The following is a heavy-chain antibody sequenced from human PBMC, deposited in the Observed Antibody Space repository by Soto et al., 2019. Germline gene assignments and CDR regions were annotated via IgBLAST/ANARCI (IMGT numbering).Heavy chain of an antibody. CDR3: ARDGGVAATLANYFDY. Sequence: EVQLVESGGSLVKPGGSLRLSCAASGFTFNSYSMNWVHQAPGKGLEWVSSMSRSSRYIYYADSVKGRFTISRDNARNSVYLQMNSLRAEDTAVYYCARDGGVAATLANYFDYWGQGTLVTVSS. CDR1: GFTFNSYS. V-gene: IGHV3-21*01. J-gene: IGHJ4*02. D-gene: IGHD2-15*01. CDR2: MSRSSRYI.